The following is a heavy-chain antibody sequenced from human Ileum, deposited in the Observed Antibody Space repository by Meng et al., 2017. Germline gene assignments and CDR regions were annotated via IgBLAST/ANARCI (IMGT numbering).Heavy chain of an antibody. CDR1: GCTISTCDW. CDR3: AREWSGSYRHFDY. Sequence: QVQVVEAGPGSLRPPGTLSLACAGSGCTISTCDWWSWVRQPPGKGLEWIGDIHNSGSTKYYQSLKSRVVISVDKSMTQFSLKLTSVNAADTAVYYCAREWSGSYRHFDYWGQGTLVTVSS. J-gene: IGHJ4*02. V-gene: IGHV4-4*03. CDR2: IHNSGST. D-gene: IGHD1-26*01.